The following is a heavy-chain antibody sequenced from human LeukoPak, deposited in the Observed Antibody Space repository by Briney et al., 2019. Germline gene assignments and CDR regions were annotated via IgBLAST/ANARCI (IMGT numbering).Heavy chain of an antibody. CDR1: GFTFGHYW. CDR3: AKNNGWFQFAQ. CDR2: IKEDGSRQ. J-gene: IGHJ4*02. D-gene: IGHD6-19*01. Sequence: PGGSLRLSCAASGFTFGHYWMDWVRQAPGKGLEWVGHIKEDGSRQYCGLCEGPIQHLQRQRQNALYLQMNSLRAEDTAIYYCAKNNGWFQFAQWGQGTLVTVSS. V-gene: IGHV3-7*03.